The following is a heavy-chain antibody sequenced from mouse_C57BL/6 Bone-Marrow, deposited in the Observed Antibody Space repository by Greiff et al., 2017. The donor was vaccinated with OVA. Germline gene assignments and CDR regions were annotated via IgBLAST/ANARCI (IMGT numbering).Heavy chain of an antibody. V-gene: IGHV1-81*01. Sequence: VQGVESGAELARPGASVKLSCTASGYTFTSYGISWVKQRTGQGLEWIGEIYPRSGNTYYNEKFKGKATLTADKSSSTAYLGLRSLTSEDSAVYFCARRGYGSSYAMDYWGQGTSVTVSS. CDR1: GYTFTSYG. CDR2: IYPRSGNT. J-gene: IGHJ4*01. CDR3: ARRGYGSSYAMDY. D-gene: IGHD1-1*01.